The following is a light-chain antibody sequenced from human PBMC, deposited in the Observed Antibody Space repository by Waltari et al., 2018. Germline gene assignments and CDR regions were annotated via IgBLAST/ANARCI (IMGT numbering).Light chain of an antibody. J-gene: IGLJ2*01. CDR2: VNGDGGH. CDR3: QSWDTDTVV. CDR1: SDHATYA. V-gene: IGLV4-69*01. Sequence: QLVVTQSPSDSASLGASVKLTCTLSSDHATYAIAWHQHRSEKAPRFLMRVNGDGGHTKGDGVPDRFSGSSSGAERYLTISSLQSEDEADYYCQSWDTDTVVFGGGTKVTVL.